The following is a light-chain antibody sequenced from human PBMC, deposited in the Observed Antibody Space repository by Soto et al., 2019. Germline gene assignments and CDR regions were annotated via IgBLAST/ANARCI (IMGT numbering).Light chain of an antibody. J-gene: IGKJ4*01. CDR3: QQRSNWPPLT. CDR1: QSVSSY. CDR2: DAS. V-gene: IGKV3-11*01. Sequence: EIFLTQSPDTLSLSPGERATLSCRASQSVSSYLAWYQQKPGQAPRLLIYDASNRATGIPARFSGSGSGTDFTLTISSLEPEDFAVYYCQQRSNWPPLTFGGGTKVDIK.